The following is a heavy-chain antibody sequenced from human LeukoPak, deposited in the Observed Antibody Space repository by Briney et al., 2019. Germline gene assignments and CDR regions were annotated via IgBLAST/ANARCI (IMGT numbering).Heavy chain of an antibody. CDR3: AKDKQYSSSGGYYYYYMDV. Sequence: PGGSLRLSCAASGFTFSSYGMHWVRQAPGKGLEWVAFIRYDGSNKYYADSVKGRFTISRDNSKNTLYLQMNSLRAEDTAVYYCAKDKQYSSSGGYYYYYMDVWGKGTTVTVSS. V-gene: IGHV3-30*02. J-gene: IGHJ6*03. CDR2: IRYDGSNK. CDR1: GFTFSSYG. D-gene: IGHD6-13*01.